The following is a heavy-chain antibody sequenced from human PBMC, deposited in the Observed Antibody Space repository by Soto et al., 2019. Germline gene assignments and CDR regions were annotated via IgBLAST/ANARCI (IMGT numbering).Heavy chain of an antibody. CDR3: AMVDNYVTPTPQDV. D-gene: IGHD3-16*01. CDR1: GYIFVNYG. Sequence: QVQLVQSGDEVRKPGSSVKVSCKASGYIFVNYGIAWVRQAPGQGLEWMGWISPYSGSTHYASKVQVRPTMTTDTSTSTAYMDLGSLTSADTAVYYCAMVDNYVTPTPQDVWGQGTTVTVSS. CDR2: ISPYSGST. J-gene: IGHJ6*02. V-gene: IGHV1-18*01.